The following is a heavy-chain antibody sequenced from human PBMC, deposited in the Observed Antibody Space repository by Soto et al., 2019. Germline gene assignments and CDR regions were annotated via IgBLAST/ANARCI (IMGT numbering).Heavy chain of an antibody. CDR3: ARDPPATRHGMDV. V-gene: IGHV3-53*01. CDR1: GFTVSSNY. Sequence: GGTLRLSCAASGFTVSSNYMSWVRQAPGKGLEWVSVIYSGGSTYYAYSVRGRFTISRDNSKNTLYLQMKSLRAEDTAVYYCARDPPATRHGMDVWGQGTTVTVSS. CDR2: IYSGGST. J-gene: IGHJ6*02.